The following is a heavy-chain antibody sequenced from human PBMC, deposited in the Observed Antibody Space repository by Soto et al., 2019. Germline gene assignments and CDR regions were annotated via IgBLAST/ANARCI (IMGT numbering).Heavy chain of an antibody. CDR1: GYTFTSYA. Sequence: VASVKVSCKASGYTFTSYAMHWVRQAPGQRLEWMGWINAGNGNTKYSQKFQGRVTITRDTSASTAYMELSSLRSEDTAVYYCASSDIVVVPAAMRAFDIWGQGTMVTVSS. CDR2: INAGNGNT. V-gene: IGHV1-3*01. CDR3: ASSDIVVVPAAMRAFDI. J-gene: IGHJ3*02. D-gene: IGHD2-2*01.